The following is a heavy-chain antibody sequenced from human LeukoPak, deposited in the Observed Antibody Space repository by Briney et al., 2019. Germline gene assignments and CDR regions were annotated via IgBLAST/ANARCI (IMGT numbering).Heavy chain of an antibody. CDR1: GFTFDDYA. CDR3: AKHGGSGWTAHYSYGLDV. V-gene: IGHV3-9*01. D-gene: IGHD6-19*01. J-gene: IGHJ6*02. Sequence: GRSLRLSCAASGFTFDDYAMHWVRQAPGKGLEWVSGIIWNTGSVGYANSVKGRFTISRDNAKNSLYLQMNSLRVEDTAFYYCAKHGGSGWTAHYSYGLDVWGQGTTVTVSS. CDR2: IIWNTGSV.